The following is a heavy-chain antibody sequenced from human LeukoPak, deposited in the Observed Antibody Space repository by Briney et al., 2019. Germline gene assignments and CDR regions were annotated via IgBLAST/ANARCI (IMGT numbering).Heavy chain of an antibody. V-gene: IGHV3-23*01. CDR2: ISGSGYST. Sequence: GGSLRLSCAASGFTFSSWARRGVRQAPGKGLVWGSAISGSGYSTYFADSVKGRFTISRDNSKNTLYMQMNSLRAEDTAVYYCAKGHDYSTYFDYWGQGPLVTVSS. J-gene: IGHJ4*02. D-gene: IGHD4-11*01. CDR1: GFTFSSWA. CDR3: AKGHDYSTYFDY.